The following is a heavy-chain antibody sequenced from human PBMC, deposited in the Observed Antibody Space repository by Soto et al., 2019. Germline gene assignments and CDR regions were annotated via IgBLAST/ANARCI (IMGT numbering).Heavy chain of an antibody. CDR3: ARGPLRFEDYYYGMDV. CDR1: GFTFSSYG. Sequence: PGGSLRLSCAASGFTFSSYGMHWVRQAPGKGLEWVAVIWYDGSNKYYADSVKGRFTISRDNSKNTLYLQMNSLRAEDTAVYYCARGPLRFEDYYYGMDVWGQGTTVTVPS. CDR2: IWYDGSNK. V-gene: IGHV3-33*01. J-gene: IGHJ6*02. D-gene: IGHD3-3*01.